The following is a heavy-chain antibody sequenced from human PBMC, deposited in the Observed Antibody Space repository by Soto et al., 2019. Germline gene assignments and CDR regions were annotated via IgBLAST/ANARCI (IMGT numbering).Heavy chain of an antibody. CDR2: TYYRSRWNY. Sequence: QVQLQQSGPGLVKPSQTLSLTCAISGDSVSTNSATWVWIRQSPSRGLEWLGRTYYRSRWNYDYAASVKVQININPDTSNNHVSLHLDSETPDNTAVYYCARLIGNSWLDSWGQGTLVTVSS. CDR1: GDSVSTNSAT. J-gene: IGHJ5*01. V-gene: IGHV6-1*01. CDR3: ARLIGNSWLDS. D-gene: IGHD2-8*01.